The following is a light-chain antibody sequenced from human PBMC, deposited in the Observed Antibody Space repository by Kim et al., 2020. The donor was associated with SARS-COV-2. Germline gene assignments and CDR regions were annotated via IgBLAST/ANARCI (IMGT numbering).Light chain of an antibody. J-gene: IGLJ1*01. Sequence: QSALTQPASVSGSLGQSISLSCTGTSSDVGSYNLVSWYQQHAGKAPKLIIFEVSERPSGVSNRFSDSKSGNTASLTISGLQAEDEADYYCCSYAGVVTNYVFGAGTKVTVL. V-gene: IGLV2-23*02. CDR1: SSDVGSYNL. CDR3: CSYAGVVTNYV. CDR2: EVS.